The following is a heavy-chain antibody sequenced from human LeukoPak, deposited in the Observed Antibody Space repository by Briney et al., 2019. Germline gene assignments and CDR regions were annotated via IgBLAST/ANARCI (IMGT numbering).Heavy chain of an antibody. CDR1: GFTFTSYY. V-gene: IGHV1-46*01. D-gene: IGHD6-13*01. Sequence: ASVKVSCKASGFTFTSYYMHWVRQAPGQGLEWMGIINPSGSYTSYAQKFQGRVTMTRDTSTSTVYMELSSLRSEDTAVYYCARDLLKQQLVFFDPWGQGTLVTVSS. CDR3: ARDLLKQQLVFFDP. J-gene: IGHJ5*02. CDR2: INPSGSYT.